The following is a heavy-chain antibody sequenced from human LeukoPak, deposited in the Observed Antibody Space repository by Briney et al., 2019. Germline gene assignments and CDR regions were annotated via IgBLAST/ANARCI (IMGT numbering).Heavy chain of an antibody. Sequence: PSETLSLTCTVSGGSISSGDYYWGWVRQPPGTGLEWVGYIYYSGSTYYNPSLKSRVTISVDTSKNQFSLKLSSVTAADTAVYYCAREYSSSSADYFDYWGQGTLVTVSS. V-gene: IGHV4-30-4*01. CDR2: IYYSGST. CDR3: AREYSSSSADYFDY. J-gene: IGHJ4*02. CDR1: GGSISSGDYY. D-gene: IGHD6-6*01.